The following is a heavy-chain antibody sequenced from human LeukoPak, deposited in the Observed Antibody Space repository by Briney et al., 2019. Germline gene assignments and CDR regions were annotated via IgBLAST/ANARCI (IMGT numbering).Heavy chain of an antibody. V-gene: IGHV1-18*01. J-gene: IGHJ4*02. D-gene: IGHD3-3*01. CDR3: ARRLQIYYDFWSGYPYYDY. CDR2: ISAYNGNT. Sequence: ASVKVSCKASGYTFTSYGISWVRQAPGQGLEWMGWISAYNGNTNYAQKLQGRVTMTTDTSTSTAYMELRSLRSDDTAVYYCARRLQIYYDFWSGYPYYDYWGQGTLVTVSS. CDR1: GYTFTSYG.